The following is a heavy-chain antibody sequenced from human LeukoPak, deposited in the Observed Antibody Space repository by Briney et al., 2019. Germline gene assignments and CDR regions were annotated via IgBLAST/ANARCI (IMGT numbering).Heavy chain of an antibody. D-gene: IGHD2-2*01. Sequence: ASVKVSCKVSGYTLTELSMHWVRQAPGKGLEWMGGFDPEDGETIYAQKFQGRVTMTEDTSTDTAYMELSSLRSEDTAVYYCATKTPLSKDIVVVPAATFHLRVGWFDPWGQGTLVTVFS. CDR1: GYTLTELS. J-gene: IGHJ5*02. CDR3: ATKTPLSKDIVVVPAATFHLRVGWFDP. V-gene: IGHV1-24*01. CDR2: FDPEDGET.